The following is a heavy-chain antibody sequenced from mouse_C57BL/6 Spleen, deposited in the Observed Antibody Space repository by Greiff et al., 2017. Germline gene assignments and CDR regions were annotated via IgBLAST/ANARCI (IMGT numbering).Heavy chain of an antibody. CDR1: GYTFTSYW. CDR3: SRGMPTYDYDVYGLDY. V-gene: IGHV1-52*01. D-gene: IGHD2-4*01. Sequence: QVQLQQPGAGLVRPGSSVKLSCTASGYTFTSYWMHWVKQRPIQGLEWIGNIDPYDSETPSNQKFKDKATLTIDKTSSTASMQLSSLNSEDSAVYYCSRGMPTYDYDVYGLDYWGQGTSVTVSS. CDR2: IDPYDSET. J-gene: IGHJ4*01.